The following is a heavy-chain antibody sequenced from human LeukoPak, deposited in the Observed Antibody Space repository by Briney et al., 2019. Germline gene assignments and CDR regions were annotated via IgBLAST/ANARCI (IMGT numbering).Heavy chain of an antibody. CDR3: AKGAGIAARRMSFKY. V-gene: IGHV3-23*01. D-gene: IGHD6-6*01. Sequence: GGSLRLSCTASGFTFSSYAMSWVRQAPGKGLEWVSGISGSGGSTYYADSVKGRFTISRDNSKNTLYLQMNSLRAEDTAVYYCAKGAGIAARRMSFKYWGQGTLVTVSS. CDR2: ISGSGGST. CDR1: GFTFSSYA. J-gene: IGHJ4*02.